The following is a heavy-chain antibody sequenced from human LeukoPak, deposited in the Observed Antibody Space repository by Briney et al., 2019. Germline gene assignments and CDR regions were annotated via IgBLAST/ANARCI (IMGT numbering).Heavy chain of an antibody. CDR1: GGSISSGSYY. D-gene: IGHD4-23*01. Sequence: SETLPLTCTVSGGSISSGSYYWSWIRQPAGKGLEWIGRIYTSGSTNYNPSLKSRVTISVDTSKNQFSLKLSSVTAADTAVYYCARLRWSSPVGVWGQGTTVTVSS. CDR2: IYTSGST. V-gene: IGHV4-61*02. J-gene: IGHJ6*02. CDR3: ARLRWSSPVGV.